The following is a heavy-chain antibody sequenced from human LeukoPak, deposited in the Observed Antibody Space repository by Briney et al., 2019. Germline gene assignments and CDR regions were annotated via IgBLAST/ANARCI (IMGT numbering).Heavy chain of an antibody. CDR2: INAGNGNT. CDR1: GYTFTSHA. D-gene: IGHD6-19*01. V-gene: IGHV1-3*01. J-gene: IGHJ4*02. Sequence: ASVKVSCKASGYTFTSHAMHWVRQAPGQRLEWMGWINAGNGNTKYSQKFQGRVTITGDTSASTAYMELSSLRSEDTAVYYCARDPTHKGLIAVAGPSYFDYWGQGTLVTVSS. CDR3: ARDPTHKGLIAVAGPSYFDY.